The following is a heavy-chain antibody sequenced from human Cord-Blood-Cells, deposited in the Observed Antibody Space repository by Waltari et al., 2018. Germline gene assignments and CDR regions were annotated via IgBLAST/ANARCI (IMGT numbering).Heavy chain of an antibody. Sequence: QVQLVQSGAEVKKPGSSVKVSCKASGGTFSSYAISWVRQAPGQGTEWMGGIIPIFGTANYAQKFQGRVTITADKSTSTAYMELSSLRSEDTAVYYCAREGGYCTNGVCYTGAAFDIWGQGTMVTVSS. CDR3: AREGGYCTNGVCYTGAAFDI. CDR2: IIPIFGTA. V-gene: IGHV1-69*06. CDR1: GGTFSSYA. D-gene: IGHD2-8*01. J-gene: IGHJ3*02.